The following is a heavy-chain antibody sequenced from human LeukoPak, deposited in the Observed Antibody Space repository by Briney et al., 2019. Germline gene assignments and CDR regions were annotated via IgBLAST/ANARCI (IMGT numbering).Heavy chain of an antibody. CDR3: ARSQQLGT. D-gene: IGHD6-13*01. V-gene: IGHV3-53*01. Sequence: GGSLRLSCAASGFTVSSNYMSWVRQAPGKGLEWVSAIHSGGSTYYSGSVKGRFTISRDNSKNTLYLQMNSLRAEDTAVYYCARSQQLGTWGQGTLVTVSS. J-gene: IGHJ5*02. CDR2: IHSGGST. CDR1: GFTVSSNY.